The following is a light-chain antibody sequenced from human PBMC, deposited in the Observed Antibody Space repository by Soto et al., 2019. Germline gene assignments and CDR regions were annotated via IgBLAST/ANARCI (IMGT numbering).Light chain of an antibody. J-gene: IGKJ1*01. Sequence: EIVLTQSPATLSLSPGERATLSCRASQNISIYLAWYQQRPGQAPRLLIYDASNRATGIPARFSGSGSGTDFTLTISSLEPEDFAVYYCQQRSNWQSTFGQGTKVEI. CDR1: QNISIY. CDR2: DAS. CDR3: QQRSNWQST. V-gene: IGKV3-11*01.